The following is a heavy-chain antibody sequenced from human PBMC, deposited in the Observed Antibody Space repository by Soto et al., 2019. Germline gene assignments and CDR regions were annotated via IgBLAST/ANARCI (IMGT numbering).Heavy chain of an antibody. CDR1: GFTFSIFG. CDR3: ARDKGSSAVVSGISQEGYCDS. V-gene: IGHV3-33*01. CDR2: IWYDGSNA. Sequence: QVQLVESGGGVVQPGRSLRLSCAASGFTFSIFGMHWVRQAPGKGLEWAAIIWYDGSNAYYADSVRGRFTISRDNSKNTVYLQMNSLRAEDTAVYYCARDKGSSAVVSGISQEGYCDSWCQGTLVTVSS. J-gene: IGHJ4*02. D-gene: IGHD6-19*01.